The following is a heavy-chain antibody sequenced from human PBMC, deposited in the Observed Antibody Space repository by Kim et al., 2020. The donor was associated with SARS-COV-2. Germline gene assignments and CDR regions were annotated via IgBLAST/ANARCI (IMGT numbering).Heavy chain of an antibody. CDR1: GFTFRNYD. J-gene: IGHJ6*02. CDR2: ISYDGTNK. CDR3: ATDLAQWLASRYFYGMDV. Sequence: GGSLRLSCAASGFTFRNYDLHWVRQAPGKGPEWLSVISYDGTNKYYADSVRGRFTISRDNSKDTLYLHINSLRIDDTGLYYFATDLAQWLASRYFYGMDVWRQGTTVTVSS. V-gene: IGHV3-30-3*01. D-gene: IGHD6-19*01.